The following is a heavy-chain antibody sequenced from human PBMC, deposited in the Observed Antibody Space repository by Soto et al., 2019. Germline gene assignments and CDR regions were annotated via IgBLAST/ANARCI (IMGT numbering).Heavy chain of an antibody. V-gene: IGHV2-5*02. Sequence: QITLNESGPTQVKPRQTLTLTCTFSGFSLTTSGGGVGWIRQSPGKAPEWLALIYWDDDKRYSPSLKSRLTITKDTSKNQVVLTMAELDPADTATYYCAHRVLRTVFGLVTTTAIYFDFWGQGTPVAVSS. CDR2: IYWDDDK. D-gene: IGHD3-3*01. J-gene: IGHJ4*02. CDR1: GFSLTTSGGG. CDR3: AHRVLRTVFGLVTTTAIYFDF.